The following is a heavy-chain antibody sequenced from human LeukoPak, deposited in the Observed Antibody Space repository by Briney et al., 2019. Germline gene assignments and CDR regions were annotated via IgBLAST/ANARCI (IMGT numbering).Heavy chain of an antibody. CDR2: ISGSGGST. CDR1: GFTFSSYA. J-gene: IGHJ4*02. V-gene: IGHV3-23*01. Sequence: PGGSLRLSCAASGFTFSSYAMSWVRQAPGKGLEWVSAISGSGGSTYYADSVKGRFTISRDNSKNTLYLQMNSLRAEDTAVYYCAKARDRGPWEATVTEFDYWGQGTLVTVSS. D-gene: IGHD4-17*01. CDR3: AKARDRGPWEATVTEFDY.